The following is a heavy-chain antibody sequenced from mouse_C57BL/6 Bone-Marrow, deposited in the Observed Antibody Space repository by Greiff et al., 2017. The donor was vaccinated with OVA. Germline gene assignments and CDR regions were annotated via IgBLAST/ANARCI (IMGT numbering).Heavy chain of an antibody. CDR2: IDPEDGET. J-gene: IGHJ2*01. Sequence: VQLKESGAELVKPGASVKLSCTASGFNIKDYYMHWVKQRTEQGLAWIGRIDPEDGETKYALTFPGKATITAATSSNTAYLQLISLTSEDTAVYYCASSRYYYVSSYAYWGQGTTLTVSS. CDR3: ASSRYYYVSSYAY. V-gene: IGHV14-2*01. D-gene: IGHD1-1*01. CDR1: GFNIKDYY.